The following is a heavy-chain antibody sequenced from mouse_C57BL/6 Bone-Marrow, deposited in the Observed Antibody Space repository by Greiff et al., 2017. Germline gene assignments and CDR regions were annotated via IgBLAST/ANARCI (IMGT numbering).Heavy chain of an antibody. CDR2: IHPTSGST. D-gene: IGHD3-3*01. CDR1: GYTFTSSW. J-gene: IGHJ2*01. CDR3: ALLFVYQGYY. Sequence: VQLQQPVAELVKPGASVKLSCKASGYTFTSSWMHWVKQRPGQGLEWIGMIHPTSGSTNYNAKFQSKATLTVDKSSNTAYMQLSSLTSEDSAVYYCALLFVYQGYYGGPGTTLTVSS. V-gene: IGHV1-64*01.